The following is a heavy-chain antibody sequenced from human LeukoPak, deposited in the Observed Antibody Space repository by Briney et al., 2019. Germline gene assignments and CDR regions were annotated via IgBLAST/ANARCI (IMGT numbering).Heavy chain of an antibody. D-gene: IGHD3-16*01. Sequence: SETLSLTCTVSGGSISSYYWSWIRQPAGKGLEWIGRIYSTGSTNYNPSLKSRVTMSVDTSKNQFSLKLSSVTAADTAVYYCARVHGDYYYYYMDVWGKGTTVTISS. CDR1: GGSISSYY. CDR3: ARVHGDYYYYYMDV. V-gene: IGHV4-4*07. J-gene: IGHJ6*03. CDR2: IYSTGST.